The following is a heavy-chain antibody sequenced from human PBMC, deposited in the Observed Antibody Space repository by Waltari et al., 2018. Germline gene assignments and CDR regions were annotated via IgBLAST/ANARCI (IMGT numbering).Heavy chain of an antibody. D-gene: IGHD2-15*01. CDR1: GGSFSGYY. J-gene: IGHJ6*03. CDR3: ARGFCSGGSCYPYYYYYYMDV. CDR2: INPSGST. Sequence: QVQLQQWGAGLLKPSETLSLTCAVYGGSFSGYYWSWIRQPPGKGLEWIGEINPSGSTNYNPSLKSRVTISVDTSKNQFSLKLSSVTAADTAVYYCARGFCSGGSCYPYYYYYYMDVWGKGTTVTVSS. V-gene: IGHV4-34*01.